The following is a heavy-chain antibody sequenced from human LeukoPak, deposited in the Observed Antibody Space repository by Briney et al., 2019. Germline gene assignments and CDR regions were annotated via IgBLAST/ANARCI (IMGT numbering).Heavy chain of an antibody. D-gene: IGHD4-17*01. CDR2: INHSGST. CDR1: GGSFSGYY. J-gene: IGHJ4*02. Sequence: SETLSLTCAVYGGSFSGYYWSWIRQPPGKGLEWIGEINHSGSTNYNPSLKSRVTISVDTSKNQFSLKLSSVTAADTAVYYCARVGPDYGAFRAYFEYWGQGNMVTVSS. V-gene: IGHV4-34*01. CDR3: ARVGPDYGAFRAYFEY.